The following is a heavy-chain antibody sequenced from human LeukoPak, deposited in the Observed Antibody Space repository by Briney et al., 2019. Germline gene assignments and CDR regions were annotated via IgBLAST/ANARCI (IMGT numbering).Heavy chain of an antibody. CDR3: AREGRMIVVSFDY. V-gene: IGHV3-21*01. CDR1: GFTFSSYS. J-gene: IGHJ4*02. CDR2: ISSSSSYI. Sequence: PGGSLRLSCAASGFTFSSYSMNWVRQAPGKGLEWVSSISSSSSYIYHADSVKGRFTISRDNAKNSLYLQMNSLRAEDTAVYYCAREGRMIVVSFDYWGQGTLVTVSS. D-gene: IGHD3-22*01.